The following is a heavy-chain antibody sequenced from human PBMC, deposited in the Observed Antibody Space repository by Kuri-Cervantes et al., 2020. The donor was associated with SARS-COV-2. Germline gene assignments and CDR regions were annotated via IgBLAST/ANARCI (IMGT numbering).Heavy chain of an antibody. CDR1: GFTFSAYN. J-gene: IGHJ6*03. Sequence: GGSLRLSCAASGFTFSAYNMNWVRQAPGKGLEWVSYISNTGRIIWSADSVKGRFTISRDNAKNSLYLQMNSLRAEDTAVYYCARSVGGIFGVVPYYYMDVWGKGTTVTVSS. V-gene: IGHV3-11*04. CDR3: ARSVGGIFGVVPYYYMDV. D-gene: IGHD3-3*01. CDR2: ISNTGRII.